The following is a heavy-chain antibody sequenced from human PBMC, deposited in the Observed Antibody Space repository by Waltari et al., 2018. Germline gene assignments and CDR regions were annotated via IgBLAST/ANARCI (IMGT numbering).Heavy chain of an antibody. D-gene: IGHD3-22*01. CDR2: ISYNGRNI. Sequence: QVQLVESGGGVVQPGRSLRLPCAASEFTFRSYAMPWVRQAPGKGLEWVAVISYNGRNIYYVDSVKGRFSISRDNSEKMLYLQMNSLRAEDTAVYYCARDYCDRTNCHGMDVWGQGTTVTVFS. J-gene: IGHJ6*02. V-gene: IGHV3-30*04. CDR1: EFTFRSYA. CDR3: ARDYCDRTNCHGMDV.